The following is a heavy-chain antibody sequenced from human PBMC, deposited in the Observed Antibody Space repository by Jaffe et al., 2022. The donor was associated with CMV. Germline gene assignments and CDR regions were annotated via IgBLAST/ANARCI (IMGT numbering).Heavy chain of an antibody. Sequence: EVQLVESGGGLVQPGGSLRLSCAASGFTFSSYEMNWVRQAPGKGLEWVSYISSSGSTIYYADSVKGRFTISRDNAKNSLYLQMNSLRAEDTAVYYCARDVDVLLWAFDIWGQGTMVTVSS. V-gene: IGHV3-48*03. CDR1: GFTFSSYE. J-gene: IGHJ3*02. CDR3: ARDVDVLLWAFDI. D-gene: IGHD2-15*01. CDR2: ISSSGSTI.